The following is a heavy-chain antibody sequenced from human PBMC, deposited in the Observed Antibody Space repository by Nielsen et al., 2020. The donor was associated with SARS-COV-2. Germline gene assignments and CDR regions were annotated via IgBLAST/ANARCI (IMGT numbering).Heavy chain of an antibody. D-gene: IGHD3-22*01. Sequence: GGSLRLSCAASGFTFSSYDMHWVRQATGKGLEWVSAIGTAGDTYYPGSVKGRFTISRENAKNSLYLQMNSLRAGDTAVYYCAKDQSSGYYYDAFDIWGQGTMVTVSS. CDR2: IGTAGDT. CDR1: GFTFSSYD. J-gene: IGHJ3*02. CDR3: AKDQSSGYYYDAFDI. V-gene: IGHV3-13*04.